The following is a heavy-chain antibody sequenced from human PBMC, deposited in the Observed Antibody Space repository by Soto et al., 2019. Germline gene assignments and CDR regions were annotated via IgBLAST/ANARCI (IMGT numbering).Heavy chain of an antibody. J-gene: IGHJ4*02. Sequence: QVQLQQWGAGLLKPSETLSLTCAVYGGSFSGYYWSWIRQPPGKGLEWIGEINHSGGTNYNPSLKSRITISVDPSKNQFSLKLTSVTAADTAVYYCARTYSSSWSPLEYWGQGTLVTVSS. D-gene: IGHD6-13*01. V-gene: IGHV4-34*01. CDR3: ARTYSSSWSPLEY. CDR1: GGSFSGYY. CDR2: INHSGGT.